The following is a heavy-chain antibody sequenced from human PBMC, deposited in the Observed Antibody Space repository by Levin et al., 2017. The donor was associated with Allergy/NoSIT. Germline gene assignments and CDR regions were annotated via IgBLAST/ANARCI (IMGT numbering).Heavy chain of an antibody. CDR2: INSDGSST. J-gene: IGHJ4*02. Sequence: GGSLRLSCAASGITFSSYWMHWVRQAPGKGLVWVSGINSDGSSTNYADSVKGRFTISRDNAKNTLCLQMNSLRAEDTAVYYCYAEGYWGQGTLVTVSA. V-gene: IGHV3-74*01. D-gene: IGHD2-2*01. CDR1: GITFSSYW. CDR3: YAEGY.